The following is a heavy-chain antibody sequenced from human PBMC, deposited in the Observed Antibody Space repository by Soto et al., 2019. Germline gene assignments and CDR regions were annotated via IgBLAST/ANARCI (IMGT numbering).Heavy chain of an antibody. CDR2: IIPIFGTA. Sequence: SVKVSCKASGGTFSSYAISWVRQAPGQGLEWMGGIIPIFGTANYAQKFQGRVTITADESTSTAYMELSSLRSEDTAVYYCARVSYDFWSGYNPSYYNGMDVWGQGTTVTVSS. J-gene: IGHJ6*02. CDR1: GGTFSSYA. D-gene: IGHD3-3*01. CDR3: ARVSYDFWSGYNPSYYNGMDV. V-gene: IGHV1-69*13.